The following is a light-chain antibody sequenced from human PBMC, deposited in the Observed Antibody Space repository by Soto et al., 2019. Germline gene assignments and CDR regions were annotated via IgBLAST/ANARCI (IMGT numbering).Light chain of an antibody. CDR2: SNN. J-gene: IGLJ3*02. V-gene: IGLV1-44*01. Sequence: QSVLTQPPSASGTPGQRVTISCSGSSSNIGSNTVNWYQQLPGTAPKLLIYSNNQRPSGVPDRFSGSKSGTSATLAISGLQSEDEADDYCAAWDDSLNGHWVFGGGTKVTVL. CDR3: AAWDDSLNGHWV. CDR1: SSNIGSNT.